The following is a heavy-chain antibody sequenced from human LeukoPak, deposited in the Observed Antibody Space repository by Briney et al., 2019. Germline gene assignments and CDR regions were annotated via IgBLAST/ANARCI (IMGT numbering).Heavy chain of an antibody. D-gene: IGHD3-22*01. CDR1: GGSISSGDYY. J-gene: IGHJ3*02. CDR3: ARGHPRTYYYDSSGYHPADAFDI. V-gene: IGHV4-30-4*01. Sequence: PSQTLSLTGTVSGGSISSGDYYWSWIRQPPGKGLEWIGYIYYSGSTYYNPSLKSRVTMSVDTSKNQFSLKLSSVTAADTAVYYCARGHPRTYYYDSSGYHPADAFDIWGQGTMVTVSS. CDR2: IYYSGST.